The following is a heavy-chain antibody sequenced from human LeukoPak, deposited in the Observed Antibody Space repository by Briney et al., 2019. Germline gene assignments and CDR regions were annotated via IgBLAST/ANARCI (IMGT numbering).Heavy chain of an antibody. V-gene: IGHV4-61*02. J-gene: IGHJ5*02. CDR3: ATHYGSGLDWFDP. Sequence: SQTLSLTCTVSGGSISSGSYYWSWIRQPAGKGLEWIGRFYTSGSTNYNPSLKSRVTISVDTSKNQLSLKLSSVTAADTAMYYCATHYGSGLDWFDPWGQGTLVTVSS. D-gene: IGHD3-10*01. CDR2: FYTSGST. CDR1: GGSISSGSYY.